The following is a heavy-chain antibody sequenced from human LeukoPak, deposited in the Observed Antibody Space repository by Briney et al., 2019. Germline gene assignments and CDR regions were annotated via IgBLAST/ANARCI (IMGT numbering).Heavy chain of an antibody. J-gene: IGHJ4*02. V-gene: IGHV3-9*01. CDR1: GFTFDDYA. Sequence: GRSLRLSCAASGFTFDDYAMHWVRQAPGKGLEWVAGISWNSGSIGYADSVKGRFTISRDNAKNSLYLQMNSLRAEDTALYYCAKDQEQWLAGESDYSGQGTPVTVSS. CDR2: ISWNSGSI. D-gene: IGHD6-19*01. CDR3: AKDQEQWLAGESDY.